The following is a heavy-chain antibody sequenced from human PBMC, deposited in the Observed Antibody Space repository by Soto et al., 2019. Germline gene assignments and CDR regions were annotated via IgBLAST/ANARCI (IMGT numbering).Heavy chain of an antibody. D-gene: IGHD1-20*01. J-gene: IGHJ4*02. CDR3: ATGGYNWNDFGQ. CDR1: GFRFTTYD. CDR2: MSPSRGNT. Sequence: ASLKFSCKACGFRFTTYDINWVRQATGQGLGWMGWMSPSRGNTAYAQRFQGRVTMTSNTSISTAYMEPSSLRYHDTAVYYCATGGYNWNDFGQWGQGILVTVSS. V-gene: IGHV1-8*02.